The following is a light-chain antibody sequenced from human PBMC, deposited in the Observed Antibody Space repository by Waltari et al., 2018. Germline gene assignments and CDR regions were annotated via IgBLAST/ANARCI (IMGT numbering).Light chain of an antibody. CDR1: QSISKY. J-gene: IGKJ1*01. CDR2: DAS. V-gene: IGKV3-20*01. Sequence: DIMLPQSPGPLSLSPGERATLSCRASQSISKYLACYQQKPGQAPRLLIYDASIRATGIPDRFSGSGYGTDFSLTISRLEPEDYAVYYCQKYGSLPATFGRGTKVEIK. CDR3: QKYGSLPAT.